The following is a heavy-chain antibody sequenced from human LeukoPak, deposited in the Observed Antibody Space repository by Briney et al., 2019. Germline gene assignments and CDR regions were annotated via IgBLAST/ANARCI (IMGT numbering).Heavy chain of an antibody. CDR2: IYHSGST. D-gene: IGHD3-10*01. CDR1: GYSISSGYY. J-gene: IGHJ6*03. CDR3: ARSRGGDYYYYMDV. V-gene: IGHV4-38-2*02. Sequence: SETLSLTCTVSGYSISSGYYWGWIRQPPGKGLEWIGSIYHSGSTYYNPSLKSRVTISVDTSKNQFSLKLSSVTAADTAVYYCARSRGGDYYYYMDVWGKGTTVTVSS.